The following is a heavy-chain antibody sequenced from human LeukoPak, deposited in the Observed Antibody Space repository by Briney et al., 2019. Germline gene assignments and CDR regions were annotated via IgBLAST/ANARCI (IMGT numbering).Heavy chain of an antibody. Sequence: SESLSLTCAVYGGSFSGYYWSWIRQPPGKGLEWSGEINHGGSTNYNPSLKSRVTISVDTSKNQFSLKLSSVTAADTAVYYCARYCSSTSCYGAMDAFDIWGQGTMVTVSS. V-gene: IGHV4-34*01. CDR1: GGSFSGYY. J-gene: IGHJ3*02. CDR3: ARYCSSTSCYGAMDAFDI. D-gene: IGHD2-2*01. CDR2: INHGGST.